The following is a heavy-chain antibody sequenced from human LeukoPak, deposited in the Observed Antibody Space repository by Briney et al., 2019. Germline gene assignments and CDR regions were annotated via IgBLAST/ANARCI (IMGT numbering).Heavy chain of an antibody. CDR1: GYTFTGYY. CDR2: INPNSGGT. D-gene: IGHD6-13*01. J-gene: IGHJ4*02. CDR3: ARSFPGGSSSAEPDY. Sequence: ASVKVSCKASGYTFTGYYMHWVRQAPGQGLEWMGWINPNSGGTNYAQKFQGRVTMTRDTSISTAYMELSRLRSDDTAVYYCARSFPGGSSSAEPDYWGQGTLVTVSS. V-gene: IGHV1-2*02.